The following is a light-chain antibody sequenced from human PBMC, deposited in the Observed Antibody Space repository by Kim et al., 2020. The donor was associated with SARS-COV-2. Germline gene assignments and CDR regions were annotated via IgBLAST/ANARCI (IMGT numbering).Light chain of an antibody. CDR3: QQTCSASRT. Sequence: DIQMTHHPSSLSATVGDRVTITCRANQDISRYLNWYKQKPRKAPKHQIYTASSLQSGVPSRFTGSGYETDFTLTISSLQPEDFETNYCQQTCSASRTFRQGTKV. CDR1: QDISRY. J-gene: IGKJ1*01. V-gene: IGKV1-39*01. CDR2: TAS.